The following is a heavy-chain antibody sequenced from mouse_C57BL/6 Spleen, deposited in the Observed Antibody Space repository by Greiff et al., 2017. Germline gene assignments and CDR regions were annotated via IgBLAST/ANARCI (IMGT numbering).Heavy chain of an antibody. J-gene: IGHJ4*01. CDR1: GFTFSSYT. CDR3: ARRESNYGGVYAMDY. D-gene: IGHD2-5*01. Sequence: EVKLMESGGGLVKPGGSLKLSCAASGFTFSSYTMSWVRQTPEKRLEWVATISGGGGNTYYPDSVKGRFTISRDNAKNTLYLQMSSLRSEDTALYYCARRESNYGGVYAMDYWGQGTSVTVAS. V-gene: IGHV5-9*01. CDR2: ISGGGGNT.